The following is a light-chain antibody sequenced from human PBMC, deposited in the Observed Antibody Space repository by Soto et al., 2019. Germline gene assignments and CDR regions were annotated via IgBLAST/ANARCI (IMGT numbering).Light chain of an antibody. CDR2: DAS. CDR3: QQRSNWPPST. V-gene: IGKV3-11*01. CDR1: QSVSSY. Sequence: EIVLTQSPATLSLSPGERATLSCRVSQSVSSYLAWYQQKPGQAPRLLIYDASNRATGIPARFSGSGSGTDFTLTISGLEPEDFAVYYCQQRSNWPPSTFGQGTRLEIK. J-gene: IGKJ5*01.